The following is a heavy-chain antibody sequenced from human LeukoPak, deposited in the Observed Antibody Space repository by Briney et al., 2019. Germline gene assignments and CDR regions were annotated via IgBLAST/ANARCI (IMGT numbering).Heavy chain of an antibody. CDR3: ARAPRGDHAFDI. CDR1: GFTFSSYA. Sequence: GGSLRLSCAASGFTFSSYAMSWVRQAPGKGLEWVSVIYSGGSTYYADSVKGRFTISRDNSKNTLYLQMNSLRAEDTAVYYCARAPRGDHAFDIWGQGTMVTVPS. J-gene: IGHJ3*02. CDR2: IYSGGST. V-gene: IGHV3-66*02. D-gene: IGHD3-10*01.